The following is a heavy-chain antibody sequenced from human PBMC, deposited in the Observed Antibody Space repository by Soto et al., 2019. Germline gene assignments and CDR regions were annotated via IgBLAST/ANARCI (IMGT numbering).Heavy chain of an antibody. V-gene: IGHV3-48*01. CDR3: ARDRYSYYDFWSGSLPYYYYGVDV. CDR1: GVSISSGGYC. D-gene: IGHD3-3*01. J-gene: IGHJ6*02. Sequence: PSETLSLTCAVSGVSISSGGYCWSWIRQPPGKGLXWVXXXSSSSSTIYYADSVKGRFTISRDNAKNSLYLQMNSLRAEDTAVYYCARDRYSYYDFWSGSLPYYYYGVDVWGQGTTVTVSS. CDR2: XSSSSSTI.